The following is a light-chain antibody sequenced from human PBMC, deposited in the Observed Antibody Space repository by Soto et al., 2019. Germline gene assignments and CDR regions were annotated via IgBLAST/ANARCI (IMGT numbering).Light chain of an antibody. CDR3: SSYTGSCNYV. J-gene: IGLJ1*01. CDR1: SSDLAIYNY. V-gene: IGLV2-14*01. CDR2: QVT. Sequence: QSVLTQPASVSGSPGQSITISCTGTSSDLAIYNYVSWYQQQPGKAPKLMIYQVTNRPSGVSNRFSGSRSGNTASLTISGLQAEDEADYYCSSYTGSCNYVFGTGTKVTVL.